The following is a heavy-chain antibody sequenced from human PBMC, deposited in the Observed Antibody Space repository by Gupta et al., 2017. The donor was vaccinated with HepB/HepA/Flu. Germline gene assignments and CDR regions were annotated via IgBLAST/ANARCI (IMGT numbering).Heavy chain of an antibody. J-gene: IGHJ4*02. CDR2: IYYSGST. Sequence: QVQLQESGPGLVKPSQTLSLTCTVSGGSISSGDYYWSWIRQPPGKGLEWIGYIYYSGSTYYNPSLKSRVTISVDTSKNQFSLKLSSVTAADTAVYYCARDTTLLMSSGYYPQPLAFDYWGQGTLVTGSS. CDR1: GGSISSGDYY. V-gene: IGHV4-30-4*01. D-gene: IGHD3-22*01. CDR3: ARDTTLLMSSGYYPQPLAFDY.